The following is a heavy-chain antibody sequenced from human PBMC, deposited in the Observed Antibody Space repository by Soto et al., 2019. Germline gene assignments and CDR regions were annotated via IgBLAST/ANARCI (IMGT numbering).Heavy chain of an antibody. J-gene: IGHJ4*02. Sequence: QVQLVQSGAEVKKPGTSVKVSCKASGYTFTSYDINWVRQATGQGLEWMGWMNPNNNNTGYAQKFQGRVTMTRNTSISTAYMELSSLGSEATAVYYCARGPHPYFNDYWGQGTLVTVSS. CDR2: MNPNNNNT. D-gene: IGHD2-8*01. CDR3: ARGPHPYFNDY. CDR1: GYTFTSYD. V-gene: IGHV1-8*01.